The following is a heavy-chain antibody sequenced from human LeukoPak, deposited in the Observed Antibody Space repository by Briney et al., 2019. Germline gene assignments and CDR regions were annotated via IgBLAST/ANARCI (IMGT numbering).Heavy chain of an antibody. J-gene: IGHJ5*02. CDR1: GYSISSGYY. V-gene: IGHV4-38-2*02. CDR3: ARGLGPSNWFDP. CDR2: IYHSGST. D-gene: IGHD4-11*01. Sequence: SETLSLTCTVSGYSISSGYYWGWIRQPPGKGLEWIGSIYHSGSTYYNPSLKSRVTISVDTSKNQFSLKLSSVTAADTAVYYCARGLGPSNWFDPWGQGTLVTVSS.